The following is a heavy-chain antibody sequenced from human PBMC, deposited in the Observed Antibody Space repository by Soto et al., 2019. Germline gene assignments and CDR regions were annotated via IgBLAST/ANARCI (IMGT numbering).Heavy chain of an antibody. CDR1: GYTFTHYY. CDR2: INPASGST. V-gene: IGHV1-46*01. CDR3: AIDLAAGDH. Sequence: QVQLVQSGAEVKKPVASVKVSCRTSGYTFTHYYIHLVRQAPGQGLEWLAIINPASGSTNYAQDFQGRVTLTMDTSTTTAYMELSGMRAEDTAIFYCAIDLAAGDHRGQGTLVSVSS. D-gene: IGHD6-13*01. J-gene: IGHJ4*02.